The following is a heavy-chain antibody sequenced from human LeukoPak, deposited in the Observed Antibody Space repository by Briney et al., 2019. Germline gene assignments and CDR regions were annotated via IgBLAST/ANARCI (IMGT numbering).Heavy chain of an antibody. V-gene: IGHV4-59*12. Sequence: SETLSLTCTVSGGSISSYYWSWIRQPPGKALEWIATVYYSGSTYYNPSLQSRATISIDTSKKQFSLKLSSVTAADTAVYYCAGLGGGYFFPFDYWGQGTLVTVSS. CDR3: AGLGGGYFFPFDY. CDR1: GGSISSYY. D-gene: IGHD3-22*01. CDR2: VYYSGST. J-gene: IGHJ4*02.